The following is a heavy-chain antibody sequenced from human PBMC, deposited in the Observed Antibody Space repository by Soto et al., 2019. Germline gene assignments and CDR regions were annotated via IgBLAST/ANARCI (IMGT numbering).Heavy chain of an antibody. V-gene: IGHV4-34*01. CDR1: GGSFSGYY. Sequence: QVQLQQWGAGLLKPSETLSLICAVYGGSFSGYYWCWIRQPPGKGLEWIGEINHSGSTNYNPSLKSRVTISVDTSKNQFSLKLSSVTAVDTAVYYCARKRGARGYFDYWGQGTLVTVSS. CDR2: INHSGST. CDR3: ARKRGARGYFDY. D-gene: IGHD1-26*01. J-gene: IGHJ4*02.